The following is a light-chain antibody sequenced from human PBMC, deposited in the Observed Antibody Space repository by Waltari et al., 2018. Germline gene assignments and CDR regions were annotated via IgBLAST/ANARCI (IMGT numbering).Light chain of an antibody. V-gene: IGLV1-40*01. J-gene: IGLJ3*02. CDR2: GST. Sequence: QSVLTQPPSVSGAPGQRVTLPCPGSGSHTGAGYDVHWYRQLPRAAPKLLIYGSTSRPLGVPARFFGSTSGTSASLAITGLQAEDEADYYCQSYDTSLSAVFGGGTKLTVL. CDR1: GSHTGAGYD. CDR3: QSYDTSLSAV.